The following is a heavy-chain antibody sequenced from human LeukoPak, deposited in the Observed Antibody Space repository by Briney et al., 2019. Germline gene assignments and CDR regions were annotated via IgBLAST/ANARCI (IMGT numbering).Heavy chain of an antibody. CDR1: GFTFSNYW. CDR2: ISSTTTYI. CDR3: ATDYGMDV. J-gene: IGHJ6*02. V-gene: IGHV3-21*01. Sequence: GGSLRLSCAGSGFTFSNYWISWVRQAPGKGLEWVSSISSTTTYIYYADSVKGRFTISRDNAKNSLYLQMNSLRAEDTAVYYCATDYGMDVWGQGTTVTVSS.